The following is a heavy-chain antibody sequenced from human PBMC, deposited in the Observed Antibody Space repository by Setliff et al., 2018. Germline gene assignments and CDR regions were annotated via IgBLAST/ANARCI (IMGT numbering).Heavy chain of an antibody. J-gene: IGHJ3*01. D-gene: IGHD2-8*01. V-gene: IGHV4-4*08. CDR3: ARHGPTRTDSWFDSFDV. Sequence: PSETLSLTCTVSGGSINNYYWSWIRQSPGKGLEWIGYIDTSGSTDYNPSLKSRVTMSVDTSKNQVSLKMTSVTAADTAVYYCARHGPTRTDSWFDSFDVWGQGTKVT. CDR2: IDTSGST. CDR1: GGSINNYY.